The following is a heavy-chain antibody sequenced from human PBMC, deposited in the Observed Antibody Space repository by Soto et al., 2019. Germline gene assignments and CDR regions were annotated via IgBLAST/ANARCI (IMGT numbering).Heavy chain of an antibody. CDR3: ARGWGSDSTTYYYAY. D-gene: IGHD3-22*01. CDR2: ITPIFGKA. J-gene: IGHJ1*01. CDR1: GGTFSSST. V-gene: IGHV1-69*13. Sequence: ASVKVSCKASGGTFSSSTISWVRQAPGQGVEWVGGITPIFGKANYAQKFQGRVTITADESTSTAYMELSSLRSEDTALYFCARGWGSDSTTYYYAYWGQGTSVTVS.